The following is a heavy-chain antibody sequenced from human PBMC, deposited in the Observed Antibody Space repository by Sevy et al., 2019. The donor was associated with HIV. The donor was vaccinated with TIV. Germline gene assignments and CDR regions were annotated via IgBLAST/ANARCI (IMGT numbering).Heavy chain of an antibody. Sequence: SETLSLTCTVSDDSINSYYWSWIRQPPGKGLEWIGYIYNNIGSTSYSSALTSRVTISVDTSKNQFSLKLTSVTAADTAVYYCVRGAVVIGTAATPVLDFWGQGSLVTVSS. J-gene: IGHJ4*02. CDR2: IYNNIGST. V-gene: IGHV4-59*08. D-gene: IGHD2-2*01. CDR1: DDSINSYY. CDR3: VRGAVVIGTAATPVLDF.